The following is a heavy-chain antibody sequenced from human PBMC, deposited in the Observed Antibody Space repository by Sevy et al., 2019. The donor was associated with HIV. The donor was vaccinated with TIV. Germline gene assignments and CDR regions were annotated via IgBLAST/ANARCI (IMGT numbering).Heavy chain of an antibody. CDR3: ARGIAASGTYYFDS. V-gene: IGHV4-31*03. Sequence: SETQSLTCSVSGASTSRDDYYWTWIRQHPGEGLEWIGYIFYGWSTYYTPSLKSRVTISADTSKSHFSLKLTSVTAADTAVYYCARGIAASGTYYFDSWGQGTLVTVSS. CDR2: IFYGWST. D-gene: IGHD6-13*01. J-gene: IGHJ4*02. CDR1: GASTSRDDYY.